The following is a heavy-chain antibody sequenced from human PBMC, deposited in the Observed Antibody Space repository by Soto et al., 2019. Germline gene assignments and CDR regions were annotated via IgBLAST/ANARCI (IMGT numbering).Heavy chain of an antibody. CDR3: AICFTYYYDSSGYYPFWFER. D-gene: IGHD3-22*01. CDR1: DGSISSCGYS. V-gene: IGHV4-30-2*01. CDR2: IYHSGST. Sequence: PSKTLSLTCAVSDGSISSCGYSWSWIRQPPGKGLEWIGYIYHSGSTYYNPSLKSRVTISVDRSKNQYSLKLSSVTAADTAVYYCAICFTYYYDSSGYYPFWFERWCQRSLVSV. J-gene: IGHJ5*02.